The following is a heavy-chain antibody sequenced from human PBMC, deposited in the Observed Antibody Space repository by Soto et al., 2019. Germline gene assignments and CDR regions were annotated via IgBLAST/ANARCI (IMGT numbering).Heavy chain of an antibody. D-gene: IGHD2-8*01. Sequence: PGGSLRLSCAASGFTFSSYWTSWVRQAPGKGLEWVANIKQDGSEKYYVDSVKGRFTISRDNAKNSLYLQMNSLRAEDTAVYYCARAIGMVYAIGWGQGTTVTVSS. CDR3: ARAIGMVYAIG. CDR1: GFTFSSYW. V-gene: IGHV3-7*01. CDR2: IKQDGSEK. J-gene: IGHJ6*02.